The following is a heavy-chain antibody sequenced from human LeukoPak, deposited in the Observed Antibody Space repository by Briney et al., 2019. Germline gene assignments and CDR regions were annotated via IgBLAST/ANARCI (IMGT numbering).Heavy chain of an antibody. J-gene: IGHJ3*02. CDR1: GFTVSSNY. CDR2: IYSGGST. CDR3: ARDVRAAAGQMDDAFDI. V-gene: IGHV3-53*01. D-gene: IGHD6-13*01. Sequence: GGSLRLSCAASGFTVSSNYMSWVRQAPGKGLEWVSVIYSGGSTYYADSVKGRFTISRDNSKNTLYLQMNSLRAEDTAVYYCARDVRAAAGQMDDAFDIWGQGTMVTVSS.